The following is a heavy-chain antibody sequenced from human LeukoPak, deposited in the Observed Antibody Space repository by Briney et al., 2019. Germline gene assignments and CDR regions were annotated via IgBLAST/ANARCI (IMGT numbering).Heavy chain of an antibody. J-gene: IGHJ3*02. CDR1: GYTFTGYY. CDR2: INPNSGGT. V-gene: IGHV1-2*02. D-gene: IGHD6-13*01. Sequence: ASVKVSCKASGYTFTGYYMHWVRQAPGQGLEWMGWINPNSGGTNYAQKFQGRVTMTRDTSISTAYMELSRLRSDDTAVYYCARDGYSSGWYDAFDIWGQGTMVTVSS. CDR3: ARDGYSSGWYDAFDI.